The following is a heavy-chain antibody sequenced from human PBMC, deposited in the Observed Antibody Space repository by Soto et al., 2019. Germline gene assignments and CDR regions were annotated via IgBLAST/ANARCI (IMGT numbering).Heavy chain of an antibody. Sequence: SQTLSLTCAISGDSVSSNSVAWNWIRQSPSRGLEWLGRTYYRSKWYNDYSVSVKSRITINPDTSKNQFSLQLKSVTPEDTAVYYCVRDTGSGIGWYGIWGQGTQVTVSS. D-gene: IGHD6-19*01. CDR3: VRDTGSGIGWYGI. V-gene: IGHV6-1*01. CDR1: GDSVSSNSVA. CDR2: TYYRSKWYN. J-gene: IGHJ4*02.